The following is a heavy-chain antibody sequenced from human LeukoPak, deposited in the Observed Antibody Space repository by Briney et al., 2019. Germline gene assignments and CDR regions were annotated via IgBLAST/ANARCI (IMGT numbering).Heavy chain of an antibody. CDR3: TTVSSYYYDSSGGSFDP. V-gene: IGHV3-15*01. D-gene: IGHD3-22*01. CDR1: GFTFSNAW. CDR2: IKSKTDGGTT. Sequence: GGSLRLSCAASGFTFSNAWMSWVRQAPGEGLEWVGRIKSKTDGGTTDYAAPVKGRFTISRDDSKNTLYLQMNSLKTEDTAVYYCTTVSSYYYDSSGGSFDPWGQGTLVTVSS. J-gene: IGHJ5*02.